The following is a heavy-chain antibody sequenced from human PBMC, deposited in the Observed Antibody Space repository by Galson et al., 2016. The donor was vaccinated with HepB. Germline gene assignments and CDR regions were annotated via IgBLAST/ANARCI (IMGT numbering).Heavy chain of an antibody. CDR3: ASRARGGGDQYYTMDV. CDR2: INWNGGST. Sequence: SLRLSCAASGFIFDENDMSWVRQAPGKGLEWVSGINWNGGSTGYADSVKGRFTISRDNAKNALYLQMSSLRAEDTALYLCASRARGGGDQYYTMDVWGQGTTVTVSS. J-gene: IGHJ6*02. V-gene: IGHV3-20*01. CDR1: GFIFDEND. D-gene: IGHD3-16*01.